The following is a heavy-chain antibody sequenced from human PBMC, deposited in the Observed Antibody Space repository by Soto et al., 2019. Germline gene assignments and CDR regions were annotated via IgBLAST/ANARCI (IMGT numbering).Heavy chain of an antibody. V-gene: IGHV1-69*13. CDR3: ATRSGYSSGWHYYYYGMDV. J-gene: IGHJ6*02. Sequence: SVKVSCKASGGTFSIYAISWVLQSPLQWLEWMGGIIPIFGTANYAQKFQGRVTITADESTSTAYMKLSSLRSEDTAVYYCATRSGYSSGWHYYYYGMDVWGQGTTVTVSS. CDR2: IIPIFGTA. CDR1: GGTFSIYA. D-gene: IGHD6-19*01.